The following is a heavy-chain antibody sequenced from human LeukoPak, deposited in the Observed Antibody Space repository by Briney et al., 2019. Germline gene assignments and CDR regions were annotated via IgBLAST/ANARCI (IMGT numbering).Heavy chain of an antibody. CDR1: GGSISSYY. CDR2: IYTSGST. V-gene: IGHV4-4*07. CDR3: ARDSGLLWFGEGAFDI. J-gene: IGHJ3*02. Sequence: SETLSLTCTVSGGSISSYYWSWIRQPAGKGLEWIVRIYTSGSTNYNPSLKSRVTMSVDTSKNQFSLKLSSVTAADTAVYYCARDSGLLWFGEGAFDIWGQGTMVTVSS. D-gene: IGHD3-10*01.